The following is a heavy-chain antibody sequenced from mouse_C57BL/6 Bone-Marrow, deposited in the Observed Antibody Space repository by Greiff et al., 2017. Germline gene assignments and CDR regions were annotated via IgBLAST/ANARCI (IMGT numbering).Heavy chain of an antibody. CDR1: GFTFSSYG. J-gene: IGHJ4*01. V-gene: IGHV5-6*02. CDR2: ISSGGSYT. D-gene: IGHD4-1*01. CDR3: TRRWDDYYAMDY. Sequence: EVKLVESGGDLVKPGGSLKLSCAASGFTFSSYGMSWVRQTPDKRLEWVATISSGGSYTYYPDSVKGRFTISRDNAKNTLYLQMSSLKSEDTAMYYCTRRWDDYYAMDYWGQGHSVTVSS.